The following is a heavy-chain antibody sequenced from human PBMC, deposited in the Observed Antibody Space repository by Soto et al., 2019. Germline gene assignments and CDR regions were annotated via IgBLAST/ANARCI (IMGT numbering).Heavy chain of an antibody. CDR3: ARREIQGPIDY. CDR2: IYYSGTT. D-gene: IGHD1-26*01. CDR1: GYSISSSNW. V-gene: IGHV4-28*01. J-gene: IGHJ4*02. Sequence: QVQLQESGPGLVKPSDTLSLTCAVSGYSISSSNWWGWIRQPPGKGLEWIGYIYYSGTTYYNPSLKSRVPPSVDTSKNQFSLKLTSVTAVDTAVYYCARREIQGPIDYWGQGTLVTVSS.